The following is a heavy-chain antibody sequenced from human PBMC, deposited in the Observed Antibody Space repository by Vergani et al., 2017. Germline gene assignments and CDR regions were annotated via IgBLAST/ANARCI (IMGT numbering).Heavy chain of an antibody. CDR1: GYSLSDHY. V-gene: IGHV1-2*02. CDR2: LDPHTGDT. Sequence: QVQLVQSGAEVRKPGASVKVSCKASGYSLSDHYIHWVRQAPGQGFEWMGRLDPHTGDTKYAEKFQGRAILTRDRSISTAYMELISLISDDTAVYYCARNRGRGGSYSVSWFDPWGQGTQVTVA. CDR3: ARNRGRGGSYSVSWFDP. J-gene: IGHJ5*02. D-gene: IGHD3-10*01.